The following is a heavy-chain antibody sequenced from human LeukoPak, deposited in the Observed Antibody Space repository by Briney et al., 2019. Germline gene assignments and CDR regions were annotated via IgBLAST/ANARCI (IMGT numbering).Heavy chain of an antibody. CDR2: IRSKAYGGTT. J-gene: IGHJ4*02. CDR3: ARDGSEGWELKHDY. V-gene: IGHV3-49*03. CDR1: GFTFGDYA. D-gene: IGHD1-26*01. Sequence: GGSLRLSCTASGFTFGDYAMSWFRQAPGKGLEWVGFIRSKAYGGTTEYAASVKGRFTISRDDSKSIAYLQMNSLRAEDTAVYYCARDGSEGWELKHDYWGQGTLVTVSS.